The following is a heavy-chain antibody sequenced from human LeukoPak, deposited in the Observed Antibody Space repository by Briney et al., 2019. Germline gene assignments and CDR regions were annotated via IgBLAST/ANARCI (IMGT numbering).Heavy chain of an antibody. CDR2: IYFSGST. J-gene: IGHJ4*02. CDR1: IGSIRSHC. Sequence: SETLSLTCTLSIGSIRSHCWSWVRQPPGKGLEWIGYIYFSGSTNYNPSLKRRVTISMGTSENQFSLKLSSVTAADTAVYYCARGAAPHYSDYWGQGTLVTVSS. D-gene: IGHD6-6*01. CDR3: ARGAAPHYSDY. V-gene: IGHV4-59*11.